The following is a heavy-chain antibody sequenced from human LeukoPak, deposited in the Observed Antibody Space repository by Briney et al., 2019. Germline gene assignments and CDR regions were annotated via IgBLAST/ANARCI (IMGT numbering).Heavy chain of an antibody. V-gene: IGHV3-23*01. J-gene: IGHJ4*02. CDR3: AKDRAIFGVVIIRYRPNFDY. D-gene: IGHD3-3*01. CDR2: IGGSNGIT. CDR1: RFTFNSYA. Sequence: RPGGSLRLSCAASRFTFNSYAMSWVRRAPGKGLEWVSVIGGSNGITFYVGSVKGRFTISRDNSKNTLYLQMNSLRAEDTAVYYCAKDRAIFGVVIIRYRPNFDYWGQGTLVTVSS.